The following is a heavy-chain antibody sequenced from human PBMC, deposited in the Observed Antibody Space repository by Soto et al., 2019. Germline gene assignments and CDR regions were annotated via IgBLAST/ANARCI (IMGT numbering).Heavy chain of an antibody. CDR1: GFTSSSYG. Sequence: GGSLRLSCAASGFTSSSYGMHWVRQAPGKGLEWVAVISYDGSNKYYADSVKGRFTISRDNSKNTLYLQMNSLRAEDTAVYYCAKGSEDYNTLYYYYGMDVWGQGTTVTVSS. CDR3: AKGSEDYNTLYYYYGMDV. J-gene: IGHJ6*02. D-gene: IGHD4-4*01. CDR2: ISYDGSNK. V-gene: IGHV3-30*18.